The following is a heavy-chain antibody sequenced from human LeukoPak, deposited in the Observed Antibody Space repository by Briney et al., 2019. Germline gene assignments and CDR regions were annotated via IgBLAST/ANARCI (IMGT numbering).Heavy chain of an antibody. Sequence: GGSLRLSCAASGFTFSSYWMSWVRQAPGKGLEWVANIKQDGSEKYYVDSVKGRFTISRDNAKNSLYLQMNSLRAEDTAVYYCARFGAGYSSGWPFDYWGQGTLVTVSS. CDR3: ARFGAGYSSGWPFDY. J-gene: IGHJ4*02. V-gene: IGHV3-7*01. CDR2: IKQDGSEK. CDR1: GFTFSSYW. D-gene: IGHD6-19*01.